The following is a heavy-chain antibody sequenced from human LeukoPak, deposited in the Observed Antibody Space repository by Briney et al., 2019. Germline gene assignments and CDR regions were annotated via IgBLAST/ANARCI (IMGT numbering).Heavy chain of an antibody. V-gene: IGHV1-2*02. Sequence: GASVKVSCKASGYTFTGYYMHWVRQAPGQGLEWMGWINPNSGGTNYAQKFQGRVTMTRDTSISTAYMELSRLRSDDTAVYYCASSPIVVVPAAMFHFDYWGQGTLVTVSS. CDR3: ASSPIVVVPAAMFHFDY. J-gene: IGHJ4*02. CDR2: INPNSGGT. D-gene: IGHD2-2*01. CDR1: GYTFTGYY.